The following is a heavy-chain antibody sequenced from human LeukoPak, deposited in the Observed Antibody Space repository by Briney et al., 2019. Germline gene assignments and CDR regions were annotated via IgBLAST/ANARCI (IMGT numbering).Heavy chain of an antibody. V-gene: IGHV3-9*01. D-gene: IGHD5-18*01. J-gene: IGHJ4*02. CDR2: ISWNSGSI. CDR3: ARDKDTASFDY. CDR1: GFTFDNYA. Sequence: SGRSLRLSCAASGFTFDNYAMHWVRQAPGKGLEWVSGISWNSGSIGYADSVKGRFTISRDNAKNSLYLQMNSLRAEDTAVYYCARDKDTASFDYWGQGTLVTVSS.